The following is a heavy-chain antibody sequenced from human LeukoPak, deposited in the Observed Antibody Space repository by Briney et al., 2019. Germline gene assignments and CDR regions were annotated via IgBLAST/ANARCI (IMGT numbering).Heavy chain of an antibody. CDR2: INPNSGGT. D-gene: IGHD3-10*01. CDR1: GYTFAGYY. J-gene: IGHJ5*02. CDR3: AREDHYYGSGSYYLLTNWFDP. V-gene: IGHV1-2*02. Sequence: ASVKVSCKASGYTFAGYYMHWVRQAPGQGLEWMGWINPNSGGTNYAQKFQGRVTMTRNTSISTAYMELSSLRSEDTAVYYCAREDHYYGSGSYYLLTNWFDPWGQGTLVTVSS.